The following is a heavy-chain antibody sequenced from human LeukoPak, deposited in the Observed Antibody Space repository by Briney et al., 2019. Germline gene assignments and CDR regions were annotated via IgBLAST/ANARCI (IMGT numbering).Heavy chain of an antibody. J-gene: IGHJ4*02. CDR3: ARDRYYYDSSSYARRLVY. CDR2: IYYSGST. CDR1: GGSIRSSSSY. Sequence: SETLSLTCPVSGGSIRSSSSYWGWIREPPGKGLEWIGSIYYSGSTYYYPSLKSRVTMSVDTSKNQFSLKLSSVTAADTAVYYCARDRYYYDSSSYARRLVYWGQGTLVTVSS. V-gene: IGHV4-39*07. D-gene: IGHD3-22*01.